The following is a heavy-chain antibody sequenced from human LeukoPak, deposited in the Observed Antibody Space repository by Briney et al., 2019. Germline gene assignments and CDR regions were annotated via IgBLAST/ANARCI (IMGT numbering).Heavy chain of an antibody. J-gene: IGHJ5*02. D-gene: IGHD2-2*01. CDR3: ARAVVPAAKFNRGNWFDP. Sequence: ASVKVSCKASGYTFTSYGISWVRQAPGQGLEWMGWISAYNGNTNYAQKLQGRVTMTTDTSTSTAYMELRSLRSDDTAVYHCARAVVPAAKFNRGNWFDPWGQGTLVTVSS. CDR2: ISAYNGNT. CDR1: GYTFTSYG. V-gene: IGHV1-18*01.